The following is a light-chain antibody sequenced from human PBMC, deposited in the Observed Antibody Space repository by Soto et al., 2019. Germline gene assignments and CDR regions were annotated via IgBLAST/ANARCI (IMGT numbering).Light chain of an antibody. J-gene: IGKJ1*01. CDR2: LGS. Sequence: DIVLTQSPLSLPVTPGEPASISCRSSQSLLHSSGYNRLDWYLQKPGQSPQLLIYLGSNRASGVHDRFSGSGSGTDFTLKISRVEAEDVGVYFCMQTLQTWAFGQGTKVEIK. CDR3: MQTLQTWA. CDR1: QSLLHSSGYNR. V-gene: IGKV2-28*01.